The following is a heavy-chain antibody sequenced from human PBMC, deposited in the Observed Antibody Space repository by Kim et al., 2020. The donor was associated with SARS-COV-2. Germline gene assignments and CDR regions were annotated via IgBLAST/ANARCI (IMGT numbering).Heavy chain of an antibody. Sequence: GGSLRLSCAASGFTFSSYAMHWVRQAPGKGLEWVAVISYDGSNKYYADSVKGRFTISRDNSKNTLYLQMNSLRAEDTAVYYCARVLHGRAAGIGYWGQGTLVTVSS. CDR2: ISYDGSNK. J-gene: IGHJ4*02. CDR1: GFTFSSYA. V-gene: IGHV3-30*04. D-gene: IGHD6-13*01. CDR3: ARVLHGRAAGIGY.